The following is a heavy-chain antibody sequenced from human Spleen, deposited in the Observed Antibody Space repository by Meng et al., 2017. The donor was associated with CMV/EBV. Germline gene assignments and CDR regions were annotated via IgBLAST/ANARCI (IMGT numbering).Heavy chain of an antibody. CDR3: ARVTYSTIDY. Sequence: SETLSLTCAVYGGSFSGNYWSWIRQPPGKGLEWIGEINHSGSTNYNPSLKSRVTISVDTSKNQFSLKLSSVTAADTAVYYCARVTYSTIDYWGQGTLVTVSS. CDR1: GGSFSGNY. V-gene: IGHV4-34*01. D-gene: IGHD1-26*01. CDR2: INHSGST. J-gene: IGHJ4*02.